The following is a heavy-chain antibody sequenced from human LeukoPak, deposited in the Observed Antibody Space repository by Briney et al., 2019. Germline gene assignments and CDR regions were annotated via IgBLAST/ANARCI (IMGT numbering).Heavy chain of an antibody. CDR2: IYPGDSDT. CDR3: ARHSAPGGSGSLSRFDP. D-gene: IGHD3-10*01. J-gene: IGHJ5*02. Sequence: GESLKISCKGSGYSFTSYWIGWVRQVPGKGLEWMGIIYPGDSDTRYSPSFQGQVTIPADKSISTAYLQWSSLKASDTAMYYCARHSAPGGSGSLSRFDPWGQGTLVTVSS. V-gene: IGHV5-51*01. CDR1: GYSFTSYW.